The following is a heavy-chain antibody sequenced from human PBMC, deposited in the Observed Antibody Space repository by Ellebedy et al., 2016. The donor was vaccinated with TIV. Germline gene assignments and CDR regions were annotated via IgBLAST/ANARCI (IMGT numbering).Heavy chain of an antibody. CDR2: ITSSGGNT. J-gene: IGHJ3*01. CDR3: ARDQVGVGPAFDV. D-gene: IGHD1-26*01. V-gene: IGHV3-23*01. CDR1: GLTFSSHA. Sequence: PGGSLRPSCPASGLTFSSHAMSWVRKAPGKGLECFSSITSSGGNTYYADSLKGRFTISRDNSRDTLYLQRNSLRAEDTAIYYCARDQVGVGPAFDVWGQGTMVNVYS.